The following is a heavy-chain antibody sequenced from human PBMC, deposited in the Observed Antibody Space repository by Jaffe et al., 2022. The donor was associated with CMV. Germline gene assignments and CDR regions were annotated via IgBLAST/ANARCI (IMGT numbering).Heavy chain of an antibody. CDR3: ARKEVVCSGGSCYRGYSYGSYYYYYYMDV. J-gene: IGHJ6*03. V-gene: IGHV4-34*01. D-gene: IGHD2-15*01. CDR2: INHSGST. CDR1: GGSFSGYY. Sequence: QVQLQQWGAGLLKPSETLSLTCAVYGGSFSGYYWSWIRQPPGKGLEWIGEINHSGSTNYNPSLKSRVTISVDTSKNQFSLKLSSVTAADTAVYYCARKEVVCSGGSCYRGYSYGSYYYYYYMDVWGKGTTVTVSS.